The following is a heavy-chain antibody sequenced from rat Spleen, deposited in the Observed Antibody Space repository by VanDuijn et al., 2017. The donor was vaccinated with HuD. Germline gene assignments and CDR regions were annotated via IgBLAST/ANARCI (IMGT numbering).Heavy chain of an antibody. CDR1: GFIFSNYD. CDR3: TRHFSPADYYSSFPVLY. D-gene: IGHD1-2*01. CDR2: ISFDGGST. J-gene: IGHJ3*01. V-gene: IGHV5-25*01. Sequence: EVQLVESGGGLVQPGRSMKLSCAASGFIFSNYDMAWVRQAPKKGLEWVAYISFDGGSTYHRDSVKGRFTISRDNTKSTLYLQMDSLRSEDTATYYCTRHFSPADYYSSFPVLYWGQGTLVTVSS.